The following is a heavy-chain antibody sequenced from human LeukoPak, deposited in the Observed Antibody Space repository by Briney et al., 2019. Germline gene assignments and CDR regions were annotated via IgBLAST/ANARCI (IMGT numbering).Heavy chain of an antibody. CDR1: GYTFTGYY. V-gene: IGHV1-2*02. CDR2: INPNSGGT. Sequence: GASVKVSCKASGYTFTGYYMHWVRQAPGQGLEWMGWINPNSGGTNYAQKFQGRVTMTRDTSISTAYMELSRLRPDDTAVYYCARGMEDIVVVVAAILYYWGQGTLVTVSS. J-gene: IGHJ4*02. D-gene: IGHD2-15*01. CDR3: ARGMEDIVVVVAAILYY.